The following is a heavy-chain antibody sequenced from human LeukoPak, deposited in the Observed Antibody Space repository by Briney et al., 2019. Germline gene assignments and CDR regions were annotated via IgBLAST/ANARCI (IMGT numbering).Heavy chain of an antibody. D-gene: IGHD6-13*01. J-gene: IGHJ4*02. CDR3: ARDLTIAAAGTYGY. CDR2: ISTYNGNT. CDR1: RYTFTSYG. V-gene: IGHV1-18*01. Sequence: ASVKVSCKTSRYTFTSYGVSWVRQAAGQGPEWMGWISTYNGNTNYAQNFQGRVTMTTDTSTSTAYMEVRSLRSDDTAVYYCARDLTIAAAGTYGYWGQGTLVALSS.